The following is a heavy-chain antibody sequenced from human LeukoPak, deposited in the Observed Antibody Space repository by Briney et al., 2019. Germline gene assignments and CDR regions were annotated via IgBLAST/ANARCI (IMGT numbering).Heavy chain of an antibody. J-gene: IGHJ4*02. Sequence: GGSLRLSCAASGFTFSSYGMHWVRQAPGKGLEWVAVISYDGSNKYYADSVKGRFTISRDNSKNTLYLQMNSLRAEDTAVYYCGTGGDWDYWGQGTLVTVSS. D-gene: IGHD2-21*01. CDR3: GTGGDWDY. CDR1: GFTFSSYG. CDR2: ISYDGSNK. V-gene: IGHV3-30*03.